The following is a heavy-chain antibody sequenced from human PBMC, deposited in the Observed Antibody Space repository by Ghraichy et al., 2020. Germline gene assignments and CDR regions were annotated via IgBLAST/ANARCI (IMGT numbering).Heavy chain of an antibody. D-gene: IGHD3-10*01. J-gene: IGHJ6*02. Sequence: SETLSLTCTVSGGSISSYYWSWIRHPPGKGLEWIGYIYYSGSTNYNPSLKSRVTISVDTSKNQFSLKLSSVTAADTAEYYCASSPYYYGSGSYSNYYGMDVWGQGTTVTVSS. CDR2: IYYSGST. CDR3: ASSPYYYGSGSYSNYYGMDV. CDR1: GGSISSYY. V-gene: IGHV4-59*08.